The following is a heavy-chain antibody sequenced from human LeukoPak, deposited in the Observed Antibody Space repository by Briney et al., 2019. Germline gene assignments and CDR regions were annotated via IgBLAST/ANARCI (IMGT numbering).Heavy chain of an antibody. CDR3: ARGYSYDNTIDY. CDR1: GGSFSGYY. Sequence: SETLSLTCAVYGGSFSGYYWSWIRQPPGKGLEWIGSIYYSGSTYYNPSLKSRVTISVDTSKNQFSLKLSSVTAADTAVYYCARGYSYDNTIDYWGQGTLVTVSS. J-gene: IGHJ4*02. D-gene: IGHD5-18*01. CDR2: IYYSGST. V-gene: IGHV4-34*01.